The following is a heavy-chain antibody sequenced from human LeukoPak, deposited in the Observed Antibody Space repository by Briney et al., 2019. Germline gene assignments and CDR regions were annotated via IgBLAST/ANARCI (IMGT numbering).Heavy chain of an antibody. J-gene: IGHJ4*02. Sequence: VASVKVSCKASGYTFSSYGISWVRQAPGQGLEWMGWITSYNGNTKYAQQLQGRVTMTTDTSTSTAYMELRSLRSDDTAVYYCARAGAAAGTPFDYWGQGTLVTVSS. CDR1: GYTFSSYG. V-gene: IGHV1-18*01. CDR3: ARAGAAAGTPFDY. CDR2: ITSYNGNT. D-gene: IGHD6-13*01.